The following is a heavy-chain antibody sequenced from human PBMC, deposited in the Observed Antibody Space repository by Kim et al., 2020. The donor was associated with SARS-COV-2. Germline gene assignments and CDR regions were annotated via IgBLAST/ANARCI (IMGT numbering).Heavy chain of an antibody. Sequence: GGSLRLSCAASGFTFSSYAMHWVRQAPGKGLEWVAVISYDGSNKYYADSVKGRFTISRDNSKNTLYLQMNSLRAEDTAVYYCARGLQGYGCFDYWGQGTLVTVSS. D-gene: IGHD5-18*01. CDR1: GFTFSSYA. J-gene: IGHJ4*02. CDR2: ISYDGSNK. CDR3: ARGLQGYGCFDY. V-gene: IGHV3-30-3*01.